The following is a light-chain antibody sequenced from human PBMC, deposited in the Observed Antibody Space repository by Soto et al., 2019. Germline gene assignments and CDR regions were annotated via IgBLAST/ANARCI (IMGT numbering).Light chain of an antibody. CDR1: QSVSSSY. J-gene: IGKJ1*01. CDR3: QQYASSRT. CDR2: GAS. V-gene: IGKV3-20*01. Sequence: EIVLTQSPGTLSLSPGERATLSCRASQSVSSSYLAWYQQNPGQAPRLLIYGASSRATGIPGRFSGSGSGTDFTLTISILEPEDFAVYYCQQYASSRTFGQGTKVEIK.